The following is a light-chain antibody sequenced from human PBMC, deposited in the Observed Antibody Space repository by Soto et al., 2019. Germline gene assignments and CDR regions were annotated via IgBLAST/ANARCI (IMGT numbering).Light chain of an antibody. Sequence: DIQMTQSPSSLSASVGDRVTITCRASQDISNYLAGYQQKPGKIPKLLVYAASTLQSGVPSRFSGSGSGTDFTLTIISLQPEDVATYYCQKYNSAPWTFGQGTKVEI. V-gene: IGKV1-27*01. CDR3: QKYNSAPWT. CDR2: AAS. CDR1: QDISNY. J-gene: IGKJ1*01.